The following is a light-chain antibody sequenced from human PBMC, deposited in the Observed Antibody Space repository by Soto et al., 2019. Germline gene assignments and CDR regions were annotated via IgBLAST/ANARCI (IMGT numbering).Light chain of an antibody. Sequence: EIVLTQSPATLSLSPGERATLSCRASQTVSSYLVWYQQNSGQAPRLLIYDASNRATGIPARFSGSGSGTDFTLTISSLEPDEFAVYDCQQRSNWITFGKGTRLEIQ. J-gene: IGKJ5*01. CDR2: DAS. CDR3: QQRSNWIT. V-gene: IGKV3-11*01. CDR1: QTVSSY.